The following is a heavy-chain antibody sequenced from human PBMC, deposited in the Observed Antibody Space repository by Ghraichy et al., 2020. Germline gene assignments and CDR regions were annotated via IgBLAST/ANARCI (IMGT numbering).Heavy chain of an antibody. Sequence: ASVKVSCKASGYTFSTYAMNWVRQAPGQGLEWMGWINTNTGTPKYAQNFTGRFVFSLDTSVSTAYLQISSLKAEDTAVYYCAREVQRGLGHLVNYYGMDVWGQGTTVTVSS. CDR3: AREVQRGLGHLVNYYGMDV. CDR2: INTNTGTP. V-gene: IGHV7-4-1*02. J-gene: IGHJ6*02. CDR1: GYTFSTYA. D-gene: IGHD6-6*01.